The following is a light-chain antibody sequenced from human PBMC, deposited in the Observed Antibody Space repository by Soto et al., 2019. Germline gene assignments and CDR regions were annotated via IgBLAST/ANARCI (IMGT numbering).Light chain of an antibody. CDR1: QSISSC. V-gene: IGKV1-5*03. CDR2: KAS. CDR3: QQYNSYSPWT. Sequence: TQSPATLSATAGDRVTITCRASQSISSCLAWYQQKPGKAPKLLIYKASSLESGVPSRFSGSGSGTEFTLTISILQPDDFATYYCQQYNSYSPWTFGQGTKVDIK. J-gene: IGKJ1*01.